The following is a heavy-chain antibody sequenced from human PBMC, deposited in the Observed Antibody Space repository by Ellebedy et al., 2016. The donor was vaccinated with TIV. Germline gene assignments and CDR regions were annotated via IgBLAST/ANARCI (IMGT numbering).Heavy chain of an antibody. CDR1: GFTFGDCA. CDR3: TRDLTTLAAAGTGIYYYTMDV. CDR2: IRSKAYGGTT. Sequence: GESLKISXTASGFTFGDCAMSWVRQAPRKGLEWVSFIRSKAYGGTTEYAASVKGRFTISRDDSKSIAYLQMNSLKAEDTAVYYCTRDLTTLAAAGTGIYYYTMDVWGQGTTVTVSS. D-gene: IGHD6-13*01. J-gene: IGHJ6*02. V-gene: IGHV3-49*04.